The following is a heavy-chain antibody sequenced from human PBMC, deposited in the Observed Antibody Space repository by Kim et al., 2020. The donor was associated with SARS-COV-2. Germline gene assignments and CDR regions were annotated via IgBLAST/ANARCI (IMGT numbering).Heavy chain of an antibody. CDR3: ARETEAPYYYDSSGPRSYYYYGMDV. D-gene: IGHD3-22*01. CDR2: IIPIFGTA. Sequence: SVKVSCKASGGTFSSYAISWVRQAPGQGLEWMGGIIPIFGTANYAQKFQGRVTITADESTSTAYMELSSLRSEDTAVYYCARETEAPYYYDSSGPRSYYYYGMDVWGQGTTVTVSS. V-gene: IGHV1-69*13. J-gene: IGHJ6*02. CDR1: GGTFSSYA.